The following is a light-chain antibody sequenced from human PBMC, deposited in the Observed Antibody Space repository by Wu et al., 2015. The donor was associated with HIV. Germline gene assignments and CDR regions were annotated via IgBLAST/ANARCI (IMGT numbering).Light chain of an antibody. CDR1: QSISSY. CDR3: QQRTNWRYI. J-gene: IGKJ2*01. Sequence: EIVLTQSPATLSLSPGERATLSCRASQSISSYLAWYQQKPGQAPRLLIYDASNRATGIPVRFSGSGSGTDFTLTISSLEPEDFAVYYCQQRTNWRYIFGQGTKLEIK. V-gene: IGKV3-11*01. CDR2: DAS.